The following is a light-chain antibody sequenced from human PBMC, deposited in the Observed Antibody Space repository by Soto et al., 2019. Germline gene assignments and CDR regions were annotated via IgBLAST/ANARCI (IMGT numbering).Light chain of an antibody. CDR2: DVT. J-gene: IGLJ3*02. CDR1: SSDVGGYNY. V-gene: IGLV2-14*01. Sequence: QSALTQPPSASGSPGQSVAISCTGTSSDVGGYNYVSWYQQHPGKAPRLLIFDVTNRPSDVSNRFSGSKSGNTASLSISGLQAEDEADYFCYSYTTDGVAMFGGGTKLTVL. CDR3: YSYTTDGVAM.